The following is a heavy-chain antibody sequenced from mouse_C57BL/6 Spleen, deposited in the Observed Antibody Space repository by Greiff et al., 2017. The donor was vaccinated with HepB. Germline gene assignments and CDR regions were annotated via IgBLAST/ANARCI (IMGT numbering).Heavy chain of an antibody. J-gene: IGHJ2*01. CDR1: GYTFTDYY. CDR3: AREDYWYGYPSDFDY. CDR2: IYPGSGNT. D-gene: IGHD2-2*01. V-gene: IGHV1-76*01. Sequence: QVQLQQSGAELVRPGASVKLSCKASGYTFTDYYINWVKQRPGQGLEWIARIYPGSGNTYYNEKFKGKATLTAEKSSSTAYMQLSSLTSEDSAVYFCAREDYWYGYPSDFDYWGQGTTLTVSS.